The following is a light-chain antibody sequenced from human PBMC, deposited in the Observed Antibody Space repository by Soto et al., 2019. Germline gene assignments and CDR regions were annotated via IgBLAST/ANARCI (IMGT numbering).Light chain of an antibody. CDR2: ATS. Sequence: DIQMTQSPSTLSASVGDGVTITCRASQSISNRLAWYQQKPGKAPNLLIFATSTLQSGVPSRFSGSGSGTDFTLTISSLQPEDFATYYCQQRETFGPGTKVDIK. J-gene: IGKJ3*01. V-gene: IGKV1-5*01. CDR3: QQRET. CDR1: QSISNR.